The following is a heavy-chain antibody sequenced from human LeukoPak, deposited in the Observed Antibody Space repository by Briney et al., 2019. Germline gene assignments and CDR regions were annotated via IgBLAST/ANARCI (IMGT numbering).Heavy chain of an antibody. J-gene: IGHJ5*02. CDR2: ISPYNGNT. CDR1: GYTFTNYG. CDR3: ARGGSSGPEGWFDP. V-gene: IGHV1-18*01. Sequence: ASVKVSCKAPGYTFTNYGITWVRQAPGQGLEWMGWISPYNGNTKYAQKVQGRVTMTTDTSTSTAYMELRSLRSDDTAVYYCARGGSSGPEGWFDPWAQGTLVTVSS. D-gene: IGHD6-19*01.